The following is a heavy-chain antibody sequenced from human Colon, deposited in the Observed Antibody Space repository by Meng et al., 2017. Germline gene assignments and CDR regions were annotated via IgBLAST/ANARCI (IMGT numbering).Heavy chain of an antibody. J-gene: IGHJ5*02. CDR2: IHFSGST. CDR1: GGSFSGYY. D-gene: IGHD6-19*01. Sequence: QVQRQESGPGRVKPSQTLARTCAVYGGSFSGYYCNWIRQPPGKGLEWIGYIHFSGSTYYNPSLNSRITISVDMSRNQFSLRLTSVTAADTAVYYCVRSSGWVKTGFDPWGQGTLVTVSS. V-gene: IGHV4-34*09. CDR3: VRSSGWVKTGFDP.